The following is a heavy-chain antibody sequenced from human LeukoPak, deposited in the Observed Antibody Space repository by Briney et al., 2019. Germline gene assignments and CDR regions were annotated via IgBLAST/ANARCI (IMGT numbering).Heavy chain of an antibody. V-gene: IGHV4-61*05. D-gene: IGHD5-24*01. Sequence: SETLSLTCTVSGGSISSSSYYWGWIRQPPGKGLEWIGYIYYSGSTNYNPSLKSRVTISVDTSKNQFSLKLSSVTAADTAVYYCAREDGYNYSGYWGQGTLVTVSS. CDR3: AREDGYNYSGY. CDR2: IYYSGST. J-gene: IGHJ4*02. CDR1: GGSISSSSYY.